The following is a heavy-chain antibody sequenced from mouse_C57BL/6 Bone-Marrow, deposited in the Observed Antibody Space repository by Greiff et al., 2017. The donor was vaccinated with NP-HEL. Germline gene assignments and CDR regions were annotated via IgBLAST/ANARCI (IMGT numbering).Heavy chain of an antibody. V-gene: IGHV14-2*01. CDR3: ASLLPYFDV. CDR1: GFNIKDYY. J-gene: IGHJ1*03. D-gene: IGHD2-1*01. Sequence: EVKLQESGAELVKPGASVKLSCTASGFNIKDYYMHWVKQRTEQGLEWIGRIDPEDGETKYVPKFQGKATITADTSSNTAYLQLSSLTSEDTAVYYCASLLPYFDVWGTGTTVTVSS. CDR2: IDPEDGET.